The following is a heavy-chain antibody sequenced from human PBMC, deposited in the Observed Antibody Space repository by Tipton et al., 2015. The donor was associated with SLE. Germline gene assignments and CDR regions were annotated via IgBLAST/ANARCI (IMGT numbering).Heavy chain of an antibody. D-gene: IGHD2-2*01. CDR1: GGSISSGDYY. J-gene: IGHJ4*02. Sequence: TLSLTCTVSGGSISSGDYYWSWIRQPQGKGLEWIGYIYYSGSTYYNPSLKSRVTISVNTTKNQFSLKLSSVTAADTAVYYCARIPSRDFDYWCQGTLVTVSS. V-gene: IGHV4-30-4*01. CDR2: IYYSGST. CDR3: ARIPSRDFDY.